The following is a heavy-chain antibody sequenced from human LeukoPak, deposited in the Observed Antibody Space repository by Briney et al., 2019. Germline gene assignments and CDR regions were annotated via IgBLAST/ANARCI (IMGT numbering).Heavy chain of an antibody. V-gene: IGHV3-21*01. Sequence: GGSLRLSCTASGFTFRSYIMNWVRQAPGKGLEWVSSISSSSSYIYYADSVKGRFTISRDNAKNSLYLQMNSLRAEDTAVYYCARDTTYGSGSYSFDYWGQGTLVTVSS. CDR2: ISSSSSYI. J-gene: IGHJ4*02. CDR3: ARDTTYGSGSYSFDY. D-gene: IGHD3-10*01. CDR1: GFTFRSYI.